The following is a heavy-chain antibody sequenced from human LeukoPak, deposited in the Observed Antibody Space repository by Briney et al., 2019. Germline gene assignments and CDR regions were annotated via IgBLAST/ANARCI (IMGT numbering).Heavy chain of an antibody. CDR3: AKDYCSSSSCYGEY. V-gene: IGHV3-30*18. D-gene: IGHD2-2*01. CDR1: GFTFNNYG. Sequence: PGGSLRLSCAASGFTFNNYGMHWVRQAPGKGLEWVAVISYDGSNKYYADSVKGRFTISRDNSKNTLYLQMNSLRAEDTAVYYCAKDYCSSSSCYGEYWGQGTLVTVPS. J-gene: IGHJ4*02. CDR2: ISYDGSNK.